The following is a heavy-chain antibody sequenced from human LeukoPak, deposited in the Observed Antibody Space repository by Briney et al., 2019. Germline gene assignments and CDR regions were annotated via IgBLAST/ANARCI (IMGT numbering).Heavy chain of an antibody. Sequence: GRSLRLSCAASGFTFDDYAMHWVRQAPGKGLEWVSGISWNSGSIGYADSVKGRLTISRDNAKNSLYLQMNSLRAEDMALYYCAKDYDSSGYSLGGAFDIWGQGTMVTVSS. CDR2: ISWNSGSI. CDR1: GFTFDDYA. CDR3: AKDYDSSGYSLGGAFDI. D-gene: IGHD3-22*01. V-gene: IGHV3-9*03. J-gene: IGHJ3*02.